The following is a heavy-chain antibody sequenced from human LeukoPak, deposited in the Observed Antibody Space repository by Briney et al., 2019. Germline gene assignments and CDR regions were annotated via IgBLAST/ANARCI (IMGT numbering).Heavy chain of an antibody. CDR1: GFTFSSYA. CDR2: ISYDGSDK. J-gene: IGHJ4*02. D-gene: IGHD3-16*01. V-gene: IGHV3-30-3*01. CDR3: AGGTYVWRYLDY. Sequence: GGSLRLSCAASGFTFSSYAMHWVRQAPGKGLEWVAVISYDGSDKYYTDSVKGRFTISRDNSEDTVYLQMNNLGSDDTAVYFCAGGTYVWRYLDYWGQGTLVTVSS.